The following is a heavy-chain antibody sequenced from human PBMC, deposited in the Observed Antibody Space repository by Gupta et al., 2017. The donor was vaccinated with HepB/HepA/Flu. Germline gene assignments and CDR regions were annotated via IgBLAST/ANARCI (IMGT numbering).Heavy chain of an antibody. CDR1: GYTFTRYF. Sequence: VSVKVSCKASGYTFTRYFMHWLRQAPGQGLEWMGIMHPDAGTTIYAHKFRDRLNMTWEKSKSTVYMELSGLRFDDTAVYFGAREVKGVDMEYWGQGTMVTVSS. J-gene: IGHJ4*02. D-gene: IGHD3-10*01. CDR2: MHPDAGTT. CDR3: AREVKGVDMEY. V-gene: IGHV1-46*01.